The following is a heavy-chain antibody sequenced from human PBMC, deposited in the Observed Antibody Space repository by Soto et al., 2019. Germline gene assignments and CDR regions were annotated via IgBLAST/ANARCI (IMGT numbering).Heavy chain of an antibody. CDR1: GGNFSSHA. J-gene: IGHJ4*02. D-gene: IGHD3-22*01. CDR2: IIPMFATP. Sequence: QVQLVQSGAEVKKPGSSVQVSCKASGGNFSSHAISWVRQAPGQGLEWMGGIIPMFATPNYAEKFQGRLSITADESTTTVYMQLSSLRSQDTAVYYWAIQLDYDSIFHYYAYWGQGTLVNVSS. CDR3: AIQLDYDSIFHYYAY. V-gene: IGHV1-69*01.